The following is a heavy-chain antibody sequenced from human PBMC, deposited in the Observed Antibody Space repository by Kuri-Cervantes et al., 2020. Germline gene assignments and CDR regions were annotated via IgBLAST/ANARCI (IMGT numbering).Heavy chain of an antibody. CDR3: ARDGEERLESRYITMVRGVIAY. J-gene: IGHJ4*02. Sequence: ETLSLTCVVSGDSISSSNWWTWVRQAPGKGLEWVSSISSSSSYIYYADSVKGRFTISRDNAKNSLYLQMNSLRAEDTAVYYCARDGEERLESRYITMVRGVIAYWGQGTLVTVSS. V-gene: IGHV3-21*01. CDR1: GDSISSSN. CDR2: ISSSSSYI. D-gene: IGHD3-10*01.